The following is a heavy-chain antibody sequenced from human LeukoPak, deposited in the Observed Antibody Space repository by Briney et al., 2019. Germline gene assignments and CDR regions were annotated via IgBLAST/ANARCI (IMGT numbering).Heavy chain of an antibody. D-gene: IGHD3-22*01. CDR3: ARDYYYDSSGSDY. J-gene: IGHJ4*02. CDR1: GFTVSSNY. Sequence: GRSLRLSCAASGFTVSSNYMSWVRQAPGKGLEWVSVIYSGGSTYYAGSVKGRFTISRDNSKNTLYLQMNSLRAEDTAVYYCARDYYYDSSGSDYWGQGTLVTVSS. V-gene: IGHV3-66*01. CDR2: IYSGGST.